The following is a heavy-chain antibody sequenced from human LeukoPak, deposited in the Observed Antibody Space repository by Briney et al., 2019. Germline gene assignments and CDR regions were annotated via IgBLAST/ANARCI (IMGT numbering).Heavy chain of an antibody. CDR2: IKQDGSEK. J-gene: IGHJ4*02. CDR3: ARVLSYYDSSGYSSDY. V-gene: IGHV3-7*01. CDR1: GFTFSSRYE. Sequence: GGSLRLSCTASGFTFSSRYEMTWLRQAPGKGLEWVANIKQDGSEKYYVDSVKGRFTISRDNAKNSLYLQMNSLRAEDTAVYYCARVLSYYDSSGYSSDYWGQGTLVTVSS. D-gene: IGHD3-22*01.